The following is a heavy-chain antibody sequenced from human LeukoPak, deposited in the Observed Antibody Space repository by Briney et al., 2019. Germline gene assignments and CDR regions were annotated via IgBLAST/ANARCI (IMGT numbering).Heavy chain of an antibody. D-gene: IGHD6-19*01. V-gene: IGHV3-74*01. CDR3: ARWGSSGWYPMDV. Sequence: GGSLILSCAASGFTFSTYWMHWVRQAPGKGLVWVSCINSDGSSPSYADSVKGRFTISRDNAKNTVYLQMNSLRAEDTAVYYCARWGSSGWYPMDVWGQGTTVTVSS. J-gene: IGHJ6*02. CDR1: GFTFSTYW. CDR2: INSDGSSP.